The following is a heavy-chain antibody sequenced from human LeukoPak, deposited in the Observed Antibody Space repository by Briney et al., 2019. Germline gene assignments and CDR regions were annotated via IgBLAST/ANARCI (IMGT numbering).Heavy chain of an antibody. J-gene: IGHJ3*02. D-gene: IGHD5-12*01. V-gene: IGHV3-15*01. CDR3: TTDRPEWLRPPEAFDI. Sequence: GGSLRLSCAASGFTFSNAWMSWVRQAPGKGLEWVGRIKSKTDGGTTDYAAPVKGRFTISRDDSKNTLYLQMNSLKTEDTAVYYCTTDRPEWLRPPEAFDIWGQGTMVTVSS. CDR1: GFTFSNAW. CDR2: IKSKTDGGTT.